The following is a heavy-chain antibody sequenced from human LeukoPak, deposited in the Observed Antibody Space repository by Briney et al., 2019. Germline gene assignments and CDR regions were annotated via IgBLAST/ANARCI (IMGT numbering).Heavy chain of an antibody. D-gene: IGHD5-18*01. CDR1: GFTFSSYG. CDR2: ISSSSSYI. Sequence: GGSLRLSCAASGFTFSSYGMNWVRQAPGEGLEWVSSISSSSSYIYYADSVKGRFTISRDNAKNSLYLQMNSLRAEDTAVYYCASEAMVSFAIYWGQGTLVTVSS. V-gene: IGHV3-21*01. J-gene: IGHJ4*02. CDR3: ASEAMVSFAIY.